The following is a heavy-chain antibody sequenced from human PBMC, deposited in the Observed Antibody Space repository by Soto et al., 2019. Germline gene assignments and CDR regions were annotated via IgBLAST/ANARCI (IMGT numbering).Heavy chain of an antibody. V-gene: IGHV4-34*01. J-gene: IGHJ4*02. CDR1: GGSFSGYY. D-gene: IGHD2-21*01. Sequence: QVQLQQWGAGLLKPSETLSLTCAVYGGSFSGYYWSWIRQPPGKGLEWIGEINHSGSTNYNPSLKSRVTISVGASRNEFSLKLSSVTAADTAVYYCARVTARRWLIAIPGPRDYFDYWGQGTLVTVSS. CDR2: INHSGST. CDR3: ARVTARRWLIAIPGPRDYFDY.